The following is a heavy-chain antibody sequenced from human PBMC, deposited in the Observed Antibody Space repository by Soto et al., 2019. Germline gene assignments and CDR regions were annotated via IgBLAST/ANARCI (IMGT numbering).Heavy chain of an antibody. CDR1: GASVNRGSYY. CDR3: ARDYDYFDY. CDR2: IYYTGRT. D-gene: IGHD3-16*01. Sequence: SETLSLPCSVSGASVNRGSYYWSWIRQPPGKGLEWIGYIYYTGRTDYNPSLKSRVTISVDTSKNRFSLELSSVTAADTAVYYCARDYDYFDYWGQGTLGTVSS. J-gene: IGHJ4*02. V-gene: IGHV4-61*03.